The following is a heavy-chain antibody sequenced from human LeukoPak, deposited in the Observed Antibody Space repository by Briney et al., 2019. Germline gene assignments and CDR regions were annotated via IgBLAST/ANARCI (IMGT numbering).Heavy chain of an antibody. Sequence: PSETLSLTCAVYGGSFSGYYWSWLRQPPGKGLEWIGEINHSGSTNYNPSLKSRVTISIDTSKNQFSLKLSSVTAADTAVYYCAGEDILTGKGIFDIWGQGTMVAVSS. CDR3: AGEDILTGKGIFDI. J-gene: IGHJ3*02. V-gene: IGHV4-34*01. CDR2: INHSGST. D-gene: IGHD3-9*01. CDR1: GGSFSGYY.